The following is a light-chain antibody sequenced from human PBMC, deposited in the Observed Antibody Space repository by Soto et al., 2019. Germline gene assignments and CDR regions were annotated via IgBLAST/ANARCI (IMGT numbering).Light chain of an antibody. CDR1: QSVSSY. Sequence: EIVLTQSPATLSLSPGERATLSCRASQSVSSYLAWYQQKPGQAPRLLIYDASNRATGIPARYSGSGSGTDFTLTLSRLEPDDFEVCYCQQGSHWPPGRTFGGGTKVDIK. J-gene: IGKJ4*01. CDR2: DAS. CDR3: QQGSHWPPGRT. V-gene: IGKV3-11*01.